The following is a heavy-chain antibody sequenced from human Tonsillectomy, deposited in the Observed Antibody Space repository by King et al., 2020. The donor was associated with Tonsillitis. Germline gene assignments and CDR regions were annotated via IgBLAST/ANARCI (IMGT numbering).Heavy chain of an antibody. CDR2: ISSSGIST. CDR1: GFTFSSYA. CDR3: AKGGVACSSTICYESLKYYSYGMDV. Sequence: VQLVQSGGGLVQPGGSLRLSCAASGFTFSSYAMSWVRQAPGKGLEWGSTISSSGISTYYADSVKGRCTISRDNSKNSLYLQMNSLRAEDTAVYFCAKGGVACSSTICYESLKYYSYGMDVWGQGTTVTVS. V-gene: IGHV3-23*04. D-gene: IGHD2-2*01. J-gene: IGHJ6*02.